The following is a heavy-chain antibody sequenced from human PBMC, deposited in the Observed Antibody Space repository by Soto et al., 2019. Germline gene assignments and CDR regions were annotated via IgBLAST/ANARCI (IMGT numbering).Heavy chain of an antibody. D-gene: IGHD6-25*01. CDR3: ARIAAESDFAMDV. J-gene: IGHJ6*02. CDR1: GYIFTPYI. Sequence: QVQLVQSGAEVKKPGASLKVSCKASGYIFTPYIITCVRQAPGQGLEWMGWIRAYNGDTTYPQKVQGRVTMTMETSTSTAYMELRSLRSDDTAVYYCARIAAESDFAMDVWGQGTTVTVSS. CDR2: IRAYNGDT. V-gene: IGHV1-18*01.